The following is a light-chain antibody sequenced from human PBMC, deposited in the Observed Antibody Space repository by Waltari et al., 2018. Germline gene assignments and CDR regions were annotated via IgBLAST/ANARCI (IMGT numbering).Light chain of an antibody. CDR1: QSINTY. J-gene: IGKJ5*01. Sequence: DILMTQSPSSLSASVGDRVTITCRARQSINTYLNWYQQKPGKAPKLLIYAASSLQSGVPSGFSGSGSGTDFTLTISSLQPEDFATYYCQQSYSTPFTFGQGTRLEIK. CDR3: QQSYSTPFT. CDR2: AAS. V-gene: IGKV1-39*01.